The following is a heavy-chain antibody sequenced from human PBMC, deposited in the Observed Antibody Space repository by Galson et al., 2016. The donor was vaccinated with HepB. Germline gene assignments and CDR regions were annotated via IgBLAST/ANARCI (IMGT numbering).Heavy chain of an antibody. J-gene: IGHJ6*02. CDR1: GASVSSVHSY. Sequence: SETLSLTCTVSGASVSSVHSYWNWIRQPPGKGLEWIAYIYNSGSTSYNASLKSRVTISLDTSKNQFSLKVTSVTAADTAVYYCANYNSASGMDVWGQGTTVSVSS. CDR2: IYNSGST. V-gene: IGHV4-61*01. CDR3: ANYNSASGMDV.